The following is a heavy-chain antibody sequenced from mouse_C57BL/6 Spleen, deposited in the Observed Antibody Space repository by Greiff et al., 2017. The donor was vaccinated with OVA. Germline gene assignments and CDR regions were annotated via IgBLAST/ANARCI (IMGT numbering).Heavy chain of an antibody. CDR1: GYSFTDYN. Sequence: VQLQQSGPELVKPGASVKISCKASGYSFTDYNMNWVKQSNGQSLEWIGVINPNYGTTRYNQKFKGKATLTVDKSSSTAYLQLNSLTSEDSAVDDCARANTTVVATPYAMDYWGQGTSVTVSS. J-gene: IGHJ4*01. V-gene: IGHV1-39*01. CDR2: INPNYGTT. CDR3: ARANTTVVATPYAMDY. D-gene: IGHD1-1*01.